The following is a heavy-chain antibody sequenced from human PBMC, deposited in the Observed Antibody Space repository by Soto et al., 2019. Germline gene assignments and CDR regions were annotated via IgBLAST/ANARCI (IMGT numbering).Heavy chain of an antibody. Sequence: QVQLVQSGAEVKKPGASVKVSCKASGYTFTSYGISWVRQAPGQGLEWMGWISGYNGNTKSAQKLQGRVTMTTDTSTSTADMELRSLRSDDTAVYYCARDLGGQIVDYWGQGTLVTVSS. CDR1: GYTFTSYG. CDR3: ARDLGGQIVDY. CDR2: ISGYNGNT. D-gene: IGHD1-26*01. J-gene: IGHJ4*02. V-gene: IGHV1-18*01.